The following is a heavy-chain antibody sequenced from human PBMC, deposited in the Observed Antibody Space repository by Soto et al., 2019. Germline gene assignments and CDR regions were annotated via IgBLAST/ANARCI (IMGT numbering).Heavy chain of an antibody. D-gene: IGHD4-17*01. J-gene: IGHJ4*02. Sequence: GGSLRLSCAASGFTFSSYAMSWVRQAPGKGLEWVSAISGSGGSTYYADSVKGRFTISRDNSKNTLYLQMNSLRAEDTAVYYCAKDRPKIYGGNSDPDFDYWGQGTLVTVSS. CDR3: AKDRPKIYGGNSDPDFDY. CDR1: GFTFSSYA. V-gene: IGHV3-23*01. CDR2: ISGSGGST.